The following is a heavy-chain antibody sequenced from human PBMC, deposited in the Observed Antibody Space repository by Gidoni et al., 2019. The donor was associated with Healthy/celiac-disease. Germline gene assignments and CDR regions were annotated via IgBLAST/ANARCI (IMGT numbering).Heavy chain of an antibody. CDR2: SKSKTDGGTT. CDR3: TTASGH. Sequence: EVQLVESGGGLVKPWGSLRLSCAASGFTFSNAWTSWVRQAPGKGLEWVGRSKSKTDGGTTDDAAPVKGRFTISRDDAKNTLYLQMNSLKTEDTAVYYCTTASGHWGQGTLVTVSS. CDR1: GFTFSNAW. V-gene: IGHV3-15*01. D-gene: IGHD5-12*01. J-gene: IGHJ4*02.